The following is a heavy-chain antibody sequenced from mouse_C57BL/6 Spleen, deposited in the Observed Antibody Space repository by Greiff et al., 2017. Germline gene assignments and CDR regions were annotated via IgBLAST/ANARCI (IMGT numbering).Heavy chain of an antibody. J-gene: IGHJ2*01. V-gene: IGHV1-81*01. CDR1: GYTFTSYG. CDR2: IYPRSGNT. Sequence: QVQLKESGAELARPGASVKLSCKASGYTFTSYGISWVKQRTGQGLEWIGEIYPRSGNTYYNEKFKGQATLTADKSSSTAYMELRSLTSEDSAVYFCARRDYGSSYFDDWGQGTTLTVSS. D-gene: IGHD1-1*01. CDR3: ARRDYGSSYFDD.